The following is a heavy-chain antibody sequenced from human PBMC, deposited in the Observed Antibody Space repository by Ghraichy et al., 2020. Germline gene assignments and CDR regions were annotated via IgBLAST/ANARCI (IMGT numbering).Heavy chain of an antibody. CDR1: GFTVSSNY. Sequence: GGSLRLSCAASGFTVSSNYMSWVRQAPGKGLEWVSVIYSAGTIYYADSVKGRFTISRDNSKNTLYLQMNTLRAEDTAVYYCARDPRGKGYFDDWGQGTLVTVSS. V-gene: IGHV3-53*01. D-gene: IGHD4-23*01. CDR2: IYSAGTI. J-gene: IGHJ4*02. CDR3: ARDPRGKGYFDD.